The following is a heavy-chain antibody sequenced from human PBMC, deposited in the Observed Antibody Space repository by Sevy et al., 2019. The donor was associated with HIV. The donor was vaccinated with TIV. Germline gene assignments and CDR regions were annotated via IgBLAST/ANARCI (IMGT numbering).Heavy chain of an antibody. Sequence: GGSLRLSCAASGFTFSDVWMSWVRQAPGKGLEWVGRIKSKADGGTTHYAEPVKGRFTISRDDSKNTLYLQMNSLKTEDTALYFCFTHLVYTSGNKNDYWGQGTLVTVSS. J-gene: IGHJ4*01. V-gene: IGHV3-15*01. CDR3: FTHLVYTSGNKNDY. CDR1: GFTFSDVW. D-gene: IGHD1-1*01. CDR2: IKSKADGGTT.